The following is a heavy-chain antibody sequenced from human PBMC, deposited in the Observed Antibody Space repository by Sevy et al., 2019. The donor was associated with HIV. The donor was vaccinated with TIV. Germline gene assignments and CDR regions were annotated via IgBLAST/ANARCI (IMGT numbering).Heavy chain of an antibody. CDR1: GFSFSKYS. D-gene: IGHD2-2*01. CDR3: ARDCNSNSCLWGLDV. Sequence: GGSLRLSCAASGFSFSKYSMTWVRQAPGKGLEWVANIKGDGSEKYYLDSVKGRFSISRDNTKNSLYLQMNSLRGEDTAVYYCARDCNSNSCLWGLDVWGQGTTVTVSS. J-gene: IGHJ6*02. CDR2: IKGDGSEK. V-gene: IGHV3-7*03.